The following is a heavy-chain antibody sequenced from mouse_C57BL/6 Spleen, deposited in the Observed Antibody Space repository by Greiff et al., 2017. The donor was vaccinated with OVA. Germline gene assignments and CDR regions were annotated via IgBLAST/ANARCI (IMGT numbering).Heavy chain of an antibody. CDR3: TYGYYSFDY. J-gene: IGHJ2*01. V-gene: IGHV14-1*01. CDR1: GFNIKDYY. Sequence: VQLQQSGAELVRPGASVKLSCTASGFNIKDYYMHWVKQRPEQGLEWIGRIDPEDGDTEYAPKFQGKATMTADTSSNTAYVQRSSLTSEDTAVYYCTYGYYSFDYWGQGTTLTVSS. D-gene: IGHD2-2*01. CDR2: IDPEDGDT.